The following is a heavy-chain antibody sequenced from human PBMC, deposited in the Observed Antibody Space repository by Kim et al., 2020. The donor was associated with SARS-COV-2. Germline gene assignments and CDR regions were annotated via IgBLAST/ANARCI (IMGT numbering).Heavy chain of an antibody. V-gene: IGHV4-34*01. Sequence: NSNPALKSRVTISVDTSKNQFSLKRSSVTAADTAVYYCARGRVGFGTGDYWGQGTLVTVSS. J-gene: IGHJ4*02. CDR3: ARGRVGFGTGDY. D-gene: IGHD3-10*01.